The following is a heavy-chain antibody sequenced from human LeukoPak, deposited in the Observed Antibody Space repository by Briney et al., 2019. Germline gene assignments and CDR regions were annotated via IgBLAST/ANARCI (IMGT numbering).Heavy chain of an antibody. CDR2: MNPNSGNT. V-gene: IGHV1-8*02. J-gene: IGHJ5*02. CDR3: AALREGLEWPKNRNWFDP. D-gene: IGHD3-3*01. CDR1: GQSLTGYF. Sequence: ASVKVSCKASGQSLTGYFIHWVRQATGQGLEWMGWMNPNSGNTGYAQKFQGRVTMTRNTSISTAYMELSSLRSEDTAVYYCAALREGLEWPKNRNWFDPWGQGTLVTVSS.